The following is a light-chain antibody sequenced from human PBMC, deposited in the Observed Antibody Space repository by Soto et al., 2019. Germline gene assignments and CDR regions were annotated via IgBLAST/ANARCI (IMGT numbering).Light chain of an antibody. CDR3: QQYGSSSWT. Sequence: EIVLTQSPGTLSLSPGERATLSCRASQSVSSSYLAWYQQKPGQAPRPLIYGASSRAIGIPDRFSGSGSGTDFTLTISRLEPEDFALYYCQQYGSSSWTLGQGTKV. J-gene: IGKJ1*01. CDR2: GAS. CDR1: QSVSSSY. V-gene: IGKV3-20*01.